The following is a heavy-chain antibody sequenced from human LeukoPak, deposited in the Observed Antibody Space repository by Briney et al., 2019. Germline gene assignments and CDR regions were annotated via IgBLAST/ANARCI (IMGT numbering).Heavy chain of an antibody. D-gene: IGHD2-2*02. J-gene: IGHJ6*02. CDR2: IIPIFGTA. V-gene: IGHV1-69*13. CDR1: GGTFSSYA. CDR3: ARDCSSTSCYNYYYGMDV. Sequence: PVKVSCKASGGTFSSYAISWVRQAPGQGLEWMGGIIPIFGTANYAQKFQGRVTITADESTSTAYMELSSLRSEDTAVYYCARDCSSTSCYNYYYGMDVWGQGTTVTVSS.